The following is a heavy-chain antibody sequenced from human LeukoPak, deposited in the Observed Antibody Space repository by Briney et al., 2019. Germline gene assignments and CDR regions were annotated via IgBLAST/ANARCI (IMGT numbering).Heavy chain of an antibody. D-gene: IGHD3-16*01. CDR3: AGTGNVEDGGYNWFDP. V-gene: IGHV3-11*01. J-gene: IGHJ5*02. Sequence: PGGSLRLSCVGSRFAFSDYCMSWVRQAPGMGLEWLSYISSSGSTIYYADSVKGRFTISRDNAKNSLYLQMNSLRAEGTAVYYCAGTGNVEDGGYNWFDPWGQGTLVTVSS. CDR1: RFAFSDYC. CDR2: ISSSGSTI.